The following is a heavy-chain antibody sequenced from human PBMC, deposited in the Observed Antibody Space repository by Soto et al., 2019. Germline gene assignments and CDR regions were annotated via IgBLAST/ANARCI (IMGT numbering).Heavy chain of an antibody. CDR1: GGAFNGYY. CDR3: ARAGAALVRGSIGGFDY. Sequence: QVHLQQWGAGLLKPSETLSLTCAVNGGAFNGYYWTWIRQSPGKGLQWIGEINHSGTVDYNPSLNSRVTFSIDTSKNQFSLTLTSVTAADTAVYYCARAGAALVRGSIGGFDYWGQGTLVTVSS. J-gene: IGHJ4*02. V-gene: IGHV4-34*01. D-gene: IGHD3-10*01. CDR2: INHSGTV.